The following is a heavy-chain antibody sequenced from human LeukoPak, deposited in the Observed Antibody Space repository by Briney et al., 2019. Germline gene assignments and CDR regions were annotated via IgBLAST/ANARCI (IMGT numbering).Heavy chain of an antibody. V-gene: IGHV4-4*09. CDR3: ATHARNYYYYMDV. Sequence: SETLSLTCTVSGGSISSYYWSWIRQPPGKGLEWIGYIYTSGSTNYNPSLKSRVTISVDTSKNQFSLKLSSVTAADTAVYYCATHARNYYYYMDVWGKGTTVTVSS. CDR1: GGSISSYY. CDR2: IYTSGST. J-gene: IGHJ6*03.